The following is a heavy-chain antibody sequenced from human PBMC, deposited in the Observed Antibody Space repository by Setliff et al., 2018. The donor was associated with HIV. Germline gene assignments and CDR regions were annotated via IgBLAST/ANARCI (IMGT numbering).Heavy chain of an antibody. V-gene: IGHV1-18*01. Sequence: ASVKVSCKASGYTFTSYGISWVRQAPGQGLEWMGWISTYNDNTNYAQKLQGRVTMTTDTSTSTAYMELRSLRSDDTAVYYCARVGSYWTQFDYWGQGTLVTVSS. CDR3: ARVGSYWTQFDY. J-gene: IGHJ4*01. CDR2: ISTYNDNT. D-gene: IGHD2-15*01. CDR1: GYTFTSYG.